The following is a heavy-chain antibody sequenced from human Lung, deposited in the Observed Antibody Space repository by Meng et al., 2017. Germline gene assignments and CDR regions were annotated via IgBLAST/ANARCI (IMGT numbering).Heavy chain of an antibody. D-gene: IGHD6-19*01. V-gene: IGHV4/OR15-8*02. CDR1: GGSISSIDW. CDR3: ASWIYSCGWQ. Sequence: LQDSGHGLVKPSGTLSLTCVVSGGSISSIDWWSWVRQPPGKGLEWIGEIYHGGDTNYNPSLKSRVTIAIDRSKNQFSLKLSSVTAADTAVYYCASWIYSCGWQWGQGTLVTVSS. J-gene: IGHJ4*02. CDR2: IYHGGDT.